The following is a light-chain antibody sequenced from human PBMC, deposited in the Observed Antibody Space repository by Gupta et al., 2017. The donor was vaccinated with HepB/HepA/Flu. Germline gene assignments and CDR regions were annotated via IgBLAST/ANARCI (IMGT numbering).Light chain of an antibody. J-gene: IGLJ1*01. Sequence: HSALTQPAPASGSPGQSIALSCTGTSSDVGRYKYVSWYQHHPGRAPKIMMYDVSNRPSGVSDRFSGSQSGNTASLTISGLQADDEADDYCTSYTTRSTDVFGTGTKVTV. CDR3: TSYTTRSTDV. V-gene: IGLV2-14*03. CDR1: SSDVGRYKY. CDR2: DVS.